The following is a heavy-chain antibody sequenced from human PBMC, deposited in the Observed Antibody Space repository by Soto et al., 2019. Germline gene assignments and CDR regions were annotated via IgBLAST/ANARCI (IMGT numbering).Heavy chain of an antibody. J-gene: IGHJ4*02. V-gene: IGHV1-18*01. D-gene: IGHD4-17*01. CDR1: GYTFTSYG. CDR3: ARGWESVTRNPLNPLDY. Sequence: ASVKVSCKASGYTFTSYGISWVRQAPGQGLEWMGWISAYNGNTNYAQKLQGRVTMTTDTSTSTAYMELRSLRSDDTAVYYCARGWESVTRNPLNPLDYWGQGTLVTVSS. CDR2: ISAYNGNT.